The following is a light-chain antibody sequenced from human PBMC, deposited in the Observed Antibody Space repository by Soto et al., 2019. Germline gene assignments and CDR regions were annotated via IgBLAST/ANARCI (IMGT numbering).Light chain of an antibody. Sequence: QLVLTQSPSASASLGASVKLTCTLSSGHSNYAIARHQQQPEKGPRFLMKLNSDGSHSKGDGIPDRFSGSSSGAERYLTISTLQSEDEADYYCQTWVTGIHIFGGGTQLTVL. V-gene: IGLV4-69*01. J-gene: IGLJ2*01. CDR1: SGHSNYA. CDR3: QTWVTGIHI. CDR2: LNSDGSH.